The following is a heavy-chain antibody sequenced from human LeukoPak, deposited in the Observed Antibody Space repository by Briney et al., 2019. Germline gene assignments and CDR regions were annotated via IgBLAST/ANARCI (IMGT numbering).Heavy chain of an antibody. Sequence: GGSLRLSCAASGFTFSSHAMSWVRQAAGKGLEWVSGIDGSGGSTYYADSVKGRFTISRDNTTSTLYLHKNTLRDEDTAVYYCAKQDIRSSGWYDWGQGTLVTVSS. V-gene: IGHV3-23*01. CDR1: GFTFSSHA. J-gene: IGHJ4*02. CDR2: IDGSGGST. D-gene: IGHD6-19*01. CDR3: AKQDIRSSGWYD.